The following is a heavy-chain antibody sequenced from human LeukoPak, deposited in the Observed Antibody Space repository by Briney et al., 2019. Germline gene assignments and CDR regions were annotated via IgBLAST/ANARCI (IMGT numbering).Heavy chain of an antibody. Sequence: SSETLSLTCTVSGGSMSHYYWSWVRQTPGKGLEYIGYISYSGSTDHNPPLKSRVAISLDTSKNRFSLQLSSVTAADTAVYYCARRGRAAGKYGGYEYWYFDYWGQGTLVTVSS. V-gene: IGHV4-59*08. D-gene: IGHD5-12*01. CDR1: GGSMSHYY. J-gene: IGHJ4*02. CDR3: ARRGRAAGKYGGYEYWYFDY. CDR2: ISYSGST.